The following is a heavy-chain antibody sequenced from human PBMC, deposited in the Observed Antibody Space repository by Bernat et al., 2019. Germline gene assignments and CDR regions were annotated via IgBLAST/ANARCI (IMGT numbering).Heavy chain of an antibody. V-gene: IGHV3-66*01. CDR2: IYNGGAT. Sequence: EVQVVTSGGGLVQPGESLRLSCAASGFTVGDHHMNWFRQAPGKGLEWVAVIYNGGATYYADSVQGRFTISRDSSKNTVYLQMSGLGAEDTAVYYCSGYGGNSVWDQGTRVTVSS. J-gene: IGHJ4*02. D-gene: IGHD2-21*02. CDR3: SGYGGNSV. CDR1: GFTVGDHH.